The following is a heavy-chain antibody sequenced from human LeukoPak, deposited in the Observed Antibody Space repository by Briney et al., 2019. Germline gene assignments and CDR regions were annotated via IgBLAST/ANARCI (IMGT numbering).Heavy chain of an antibody. CDR1: GLTFSSYG. V-gene: IGHV3-30*03. CDR3: ARSPHNFYYDSSGYHPLDTFDM. D-gene: IGHD3-22*01. CDR2: ISYDGSRT. J-gene: IGHJ3*02. Sequence: PGRSLRLSCAAAGLTFSSYGMHWVRQAPGKGLEWVAVISYDGSRTNYIDSVKGRFTISRDKSKTTLYLQMDSLRPEDTAVYFCARSPHNFYYDSSGYHPLDTFDMWGQGTMVTASS.